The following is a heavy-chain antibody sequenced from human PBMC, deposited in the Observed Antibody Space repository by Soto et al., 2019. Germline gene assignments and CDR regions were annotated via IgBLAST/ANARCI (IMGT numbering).Heavy chain of an antibody. CDR2: IRSKAYCGTT. CDR1: GFPFGDYA. CDR3: TRVTEGYDSSGYYWSDSDI. V-gene: IGHV3-49*04. Sequence: PGGSLRLSCTASGFPFGDYAMRWVRQAPGKGLECVCFIRSKAYCGTTEYAASVKGRFTISRDDAKSIAYLQMNSLKTEDTAVYYCTRVTEGYDSSGYYWSDSDIWGQGTMVTVS. J-gene: IGHJ3*02. D-gene: IGHD3-22*01.